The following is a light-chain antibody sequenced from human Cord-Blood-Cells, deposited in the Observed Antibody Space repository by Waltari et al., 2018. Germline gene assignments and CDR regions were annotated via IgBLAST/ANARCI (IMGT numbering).Light chain of an antibody. CDR1: QSISSY. CDR3: QQSYSTPLT. Sequence: DIQMTQSPSSLSASVGERVTITCRASQSISSYLNCYQQKPGKAPKLLIYAASSLQSGVPSRFSGSGTGTDFTLTISSLQPEDFATYYCQQSYSTPLTFGGGTKVEIK. J-gene: IGKJ4*02. CDR2: AAS. V-gene: IGKV1-39*01.